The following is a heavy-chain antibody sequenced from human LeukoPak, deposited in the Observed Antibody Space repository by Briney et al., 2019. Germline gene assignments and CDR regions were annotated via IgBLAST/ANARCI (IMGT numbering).Heavy chain of an antibody. D-gene: IGHD3-22*01. CDR3: ARDSSIPSSDYYPLGY. CDR1: GFTGSSKY. CDR2: IYSGGGST. V-gene: IGHV3-66*01. J-gene: IGHJ4*02. Sequence: GGSLRLSCAASGFTGSSKYMSWVRQAPGKGLEWVSVIYSGGGSTYYADSVKGRFTISRDNSKNMLYLQMNSLRAEDTAVYYCARDSSIPSSDYYPLGYWGQGTLVTVSS.